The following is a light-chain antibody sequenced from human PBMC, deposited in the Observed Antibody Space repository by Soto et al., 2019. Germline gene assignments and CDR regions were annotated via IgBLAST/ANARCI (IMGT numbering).Light chain of an antibody. CDR2: EAS. Sequence: DIQMTQSPSTLSASVGDRVTITCRASQSISSWLAWCQQKPGRAPKLLTYEASTLESGVPSRFSGSGSGTKFTLTISSLQPDDFATYYCQQYNSSPWTFGQGTKVDIK. CDR3: QQYNSSPWT. CDR1: QSISSW. V-gene: IGKV1-5*01. J-gene: IGKJ1*01.